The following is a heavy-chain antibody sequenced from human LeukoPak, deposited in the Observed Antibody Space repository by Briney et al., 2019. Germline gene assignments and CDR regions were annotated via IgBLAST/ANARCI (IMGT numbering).Heavy chain of an antibody. CDR1: GFTFSSYG. CDR3: ARTQLGEFFWANTHYYYGMDV. V-gene: IGHV3-33*01. D-gene: IGHD3-10*01. Sequence: AGGSLRLSCAASGFTFSSYGMHWVRQAPGKGLEWVAVIWYDGSNKYYADSVKGRFTISRDNSKNTLYLQMNSLRAEDTAVYYCARTQLGEFFWANTHYYYGMDVWGQGTTVTVSS. J-gene: IGHJ6*02. CDR2: IWYDGSNK.